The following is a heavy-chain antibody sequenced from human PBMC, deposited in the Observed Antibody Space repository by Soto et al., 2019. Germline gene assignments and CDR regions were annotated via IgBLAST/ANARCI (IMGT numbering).Heavy chain of an antibody. J-gene: IGHJ4*02. D-gene: IGHD3-22*01. CDR1: GDSISSYY. CDR3: ALRSLAVVPEY. V-gene: IGHV4-59*01. Sequence: QVQLQESGPGLVKPSETLSLTCAVSGDSISSYYCMWIRQPPGKGLESIGYLYYGRSANYNPSLKRRVPLSVETATNQCSLTLSSMTAADTAVYYCALRSLAVVPEYWGQGTLVTVSS. CDR2: LYYGRSA.